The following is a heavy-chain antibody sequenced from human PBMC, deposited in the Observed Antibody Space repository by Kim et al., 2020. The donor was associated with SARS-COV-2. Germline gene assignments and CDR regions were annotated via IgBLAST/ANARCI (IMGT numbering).Heavy chain of an antibody. CDR2: IKQDGSEK. CDR3: ARGRTMDV. Sequence: GWSLRLSCAASGFTFSTYWMNWGRQAPGKGLEWVANIKQDGSEKYYVDSVKGRFTISRDNAQNSLYLQMNSLRAEDTAVYYCARGRTMDVWGQGTTVTVSS. J-gene: IGHJ6*02. V-gene: IGHV3-7*01. CDR1: GFTFSTYW.